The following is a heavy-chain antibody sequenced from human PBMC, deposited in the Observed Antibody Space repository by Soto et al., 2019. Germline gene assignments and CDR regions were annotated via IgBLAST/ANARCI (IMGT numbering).Heavy chain of an antibody. V-gene: IGHV2-5*02. CDR2: IYWDDDK. J-gene: IGHJ5*02. D-gene: IGHD3-9*01. CDR3: AHLLTSLVVLRYFDWPSRVDP. CDR1: GFSLSTSGVG. Sequence: QITLKESGPTLVKPTQTLTLTCSFSGFSLSTSGVGVGWIRQPSGKALEWLALIYWDDDKRYSPSLKSRLTITKDTSKNQVVLTMTNMDPVDTATYYCAHLLTSLVVLRYFDWPSRVDPWGQGTLVTVSS.